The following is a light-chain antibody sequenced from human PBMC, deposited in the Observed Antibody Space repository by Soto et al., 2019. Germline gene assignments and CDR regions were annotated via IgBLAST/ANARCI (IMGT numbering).Light chain of an antibody. CDR1: SSDVGGYNS. CDR2: EVN. CDR3: SSYAGSSNV. Sequence: SVLTQPPSASGSPGQSAAISCTGTSSDVGGYNSVSWYQQHPGKAPKLMIYEVNKRPSGVPDRFSGSKSGNTASLTVSGLQAEDEADYYCSSYAGSSNVFGTGTKVTVL. J-gene: IGLJ1*01. V-gene: IGLV2-8*01.